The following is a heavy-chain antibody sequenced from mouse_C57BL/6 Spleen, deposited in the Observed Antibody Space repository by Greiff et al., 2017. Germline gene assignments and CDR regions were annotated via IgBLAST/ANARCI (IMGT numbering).Heavy chain of an antibody. D-gene: IGHD1-1*01. CDR1: GYAFSSYW. CDR2: IYPGDGDT. V-gene: IGHV1-80*01. J-gene: IGHJ1*03. Sequence: QVQLQQSGAELVKPGASVKISCKASGYAFSSYWMNWVKQRPGKGLEWIGQIYPGDGDTNYNGKSKGKATLTADKSSSTAYMQLSSLTSEDSAVYFCARPYYYGSSYWYFDVWGTGTTVTVSS. CDR3: ARPYYYGSSYWYFDV.